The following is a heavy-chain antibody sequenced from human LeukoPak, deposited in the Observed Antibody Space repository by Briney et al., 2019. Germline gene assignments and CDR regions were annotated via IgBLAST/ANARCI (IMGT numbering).Heavy chain of an antibody. Sequence: ASVSVSCKASGYTFTGYYIHWVRQAAGQGLEWLGWINPNSGGTKYAQNFQGRVTMTRDTSITTAYMELNWLTTADTAMYYCARGNDYGDYWGQGTPVTVSS. D-gene: IGHD2-8*01. V-gene: IGHV1-2*02. CDR1: GYTFTGYY. J-gene: IGHJ4*02. CDR3: ARGNDYGDY. CDR2: INPNSGGT.